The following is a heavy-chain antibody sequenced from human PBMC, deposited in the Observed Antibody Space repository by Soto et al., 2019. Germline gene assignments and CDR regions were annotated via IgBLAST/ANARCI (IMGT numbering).Heavy chain of an antibody. Sequence: GVSLRLSCAASGFTFSSYGMHWVRHAPGKGLEWVAVIWYDGSNKYYADSVKGRFTISRDNSKNTLYLQMNSLRAEDTAVYYCATGQLYSHFVTYYYYYGIYTRPQGATVTVS. CDR1: GFTFSSYG. J-gene: IGHJ6*02. D-gene: IGHD1-26*01. CDR3: ATGQLYSHFVTYYYYYGIYT. V-gene: IGHV3-33*01. CDR2: IWYDGSNK.